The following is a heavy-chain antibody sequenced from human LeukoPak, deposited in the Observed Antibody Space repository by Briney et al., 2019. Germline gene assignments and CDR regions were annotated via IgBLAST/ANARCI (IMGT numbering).Heavy chain of an antibody. CDR1: GFTVSTNY. D-gene: IGHD3-16*01. V-gene: IGHV3-53*01. CDR3: ARSFGPSAFDI. CDR2: VYSGGTT. J-gene: IGHJ3*02. Sequence: GGSLRLSCAASGFTVSTNYISWVRQAPGKGLEWVSIVYSGGTTSYADSVKGRFTISRDNSKNTLYLQMNSLRAEDTAVYYCARSFGPSAFDIWGQGTMVTVSS.